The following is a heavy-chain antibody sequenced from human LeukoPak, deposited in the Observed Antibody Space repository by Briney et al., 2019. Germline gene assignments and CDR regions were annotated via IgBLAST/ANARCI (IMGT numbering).Heavy chain of an antibody. V-gene: IGHV4-39*02. D-gene: IGHD6-6*01. J-gene: IGHJ4*02. CDR2: IYYSGSS. Sequence: SETLSLTCSVSGGSISSSSPYWGWIRQPPGKGLEWIGSIYYSGSSFDNPALKSRVTISVDTSKNQFSLKLSSVTAADTAVYYCARDTYGYSSSPYFDYWGQGTLVTVSS. CDR3: ARDTYGYSSSPYFDY. CDR1: GGSISSSSPY.